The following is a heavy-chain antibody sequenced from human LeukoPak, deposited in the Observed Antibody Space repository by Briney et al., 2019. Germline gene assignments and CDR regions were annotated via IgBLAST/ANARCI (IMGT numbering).Heavy chain of an antibody. CDR2: IYPGDSDI. J-gene: IGHJ3*02. V-gene: IGHV5-51*01. D-gene: IGHD6-19*01. Sequence: GESLQISCKGSGYRFTIYWIGWVRQMPGRGLEWIGIIYPGDSDIRYSPSFQGQVNISADKSISTAYLQWSSLKASDTAMYYCARLRIAVAGMADAFDIWGQGTMVTVSS. CDR3: ARLRIAVAGMADAFDI. CDR1: GYRFTIYW.